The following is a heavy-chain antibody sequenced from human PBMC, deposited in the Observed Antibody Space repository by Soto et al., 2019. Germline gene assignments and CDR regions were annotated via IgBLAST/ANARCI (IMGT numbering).Heavy chain of an antibody. CDR3: SREVNFYGMDV. CDR1: GYTFTSYD. CDR2: MNPNSGNT. Sequence: ASVKVSCTASGYTFTSYDINWVRQATGQGLEWMGWMNPNSGNTGYAQKFQGRVTMTRNTSISTAYMELSSLRSEDTAVYYCSREVNFYGMDVWGQGTTVTVSS. V-gene: IGHV1-8*01. J-gene: IGHJ6*02.